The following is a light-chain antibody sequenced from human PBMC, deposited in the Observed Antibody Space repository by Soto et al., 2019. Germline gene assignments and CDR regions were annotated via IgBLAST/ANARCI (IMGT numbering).Light chain of an antibody. V-gene: IGKV1-16*01. CDR1: HDIRKY. CDR3: QQYNTYSWT. Sequence: DIHMTQSPSSLSASLGDRISITSQASHDIRKYLNWYQLKPGKAPKLLIYDASSLQSGVPSRFSGSGSGTEFALTISSLQPDDFATYYCQQYNTYSWTFGPGTKVDIK. CDR2: DAS. J-gene: IGKJ1*01.